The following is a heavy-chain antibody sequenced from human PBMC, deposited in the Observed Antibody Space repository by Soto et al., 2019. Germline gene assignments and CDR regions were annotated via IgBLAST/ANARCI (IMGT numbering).Heavy chain of an antibody. CDR2: ISGSGGST. J-gene: IGHJ4*02. Sequence: EVQLLESGGGLVRPGGSLRLSCAVSGFMFSSYAMTWVRQAPGKGLEWVSSISGSGGSTYYSDSVRGRFTISRDNSKKMLYLEMNSRKGDDTAVYYCAKDGSWGDHYYFDNWGQGTLVTVSS. V-gene: IGHV3-23*01. D-gene: IGHD2-21*02. CDR3: AKDGSWGDHYYFDN. CDR1: GFMFSSYA.